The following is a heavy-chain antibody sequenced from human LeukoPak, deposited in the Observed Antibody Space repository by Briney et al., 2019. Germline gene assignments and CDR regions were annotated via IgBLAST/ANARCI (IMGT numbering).Heavy chain of an antibody. CDR2: INHSGST. CDR1: GGSFSGYY. Sequence: SETLSLTCAVYGGSFSGYYWSWIRQPPGKGLEWIGEINHSGSTNYNPSLKSRVTISVDTSKNQFSLKLSSVTAADTAVYYFARPWYYYDSSGYYYWGQGTLVTVSS. V-gene: IGHV4-34*01. J-gene: IGHJ4*02. D-gene: IGHD3-22*01. CDR3: ARPWYYYDSSGYYY.